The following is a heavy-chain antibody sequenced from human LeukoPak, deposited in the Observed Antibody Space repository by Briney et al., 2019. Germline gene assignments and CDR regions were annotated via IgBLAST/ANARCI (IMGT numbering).Heavy chain of an antibody. V-gene: IGHV3-23*01. CDR3: AKESGVQLGAFDY. D-gene: IGHD5-18*01. CDR2: ISGNGGST. Sequence: PGGSLRLSCAASGFTLSSYAMSWVGRAPGKGLEWVSAISGNGGSTYYADSVKGRFTISRDNSKNTLYLQMNSLRAEDTAVYYCAKESGVQLGAFDYWGQGTLVTVSS. J-gene: IGHJ4*02. CDR1: GFTLSSYA.